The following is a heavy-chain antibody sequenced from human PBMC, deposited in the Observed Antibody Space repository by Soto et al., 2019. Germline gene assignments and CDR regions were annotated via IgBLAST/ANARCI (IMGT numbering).Heavy chain of an antibody. D-gene: IGHD1-1*01. CDR1: GFTFSSYS. Sequence: EVQLVESGGGLVKPGGSLRLSWAASGFTFSSYSMNWVRQAPGKGLEWVSSISSSSSYIYYADSVKGRFTISRDNAKNSLYLQMNSLRAEDTAVYYCAREDFEELEFRAIHDYGMDVWGQGTTVTVSS. CDR3: AREDFEELEFRAIHDYGMDV. CDR2: ISSSSSYI. V-gene: IGHV3-21*01. J-gene: IGHJ6*02.